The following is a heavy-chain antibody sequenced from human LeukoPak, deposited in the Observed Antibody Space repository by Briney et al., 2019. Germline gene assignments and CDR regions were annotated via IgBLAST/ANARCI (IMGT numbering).Heavy chain of an antibody. CDR3: ARDGDYSTYFDY. V-gene: IGHV1-69*13. D-gene: IGHD4-11*01. J-gene: IGHJ4*02. CDR1: GGTFSSYA. Sequence: SVKVSCKASGGTFSSYAISWVRQAPGQGLEWMGGIIPIFGTANYAQKFQGRVTITADESTSTAYMELSSLRSEDTAVYYCARDGDYSTYFDYWGQGTLVTVSS. CDR2: IIPIFGTA.